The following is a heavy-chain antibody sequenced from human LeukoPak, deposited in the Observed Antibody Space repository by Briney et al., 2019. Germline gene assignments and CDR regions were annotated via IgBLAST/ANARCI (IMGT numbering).Heavy chain of an antibody. J-gene: IGHJ5*02. CDR1: GGSFSGYY. Sequence: PSETLSLTCAVYGGSFSGYYWSWIRQPPGKGLEWIGEINHSGSTNYNPSLKSRVTISVDTSKNQFSLKLSSVTAADTAVYYCARLRRVRTYWFDPWGQGTLVTVSS. D-gene: IGHD3-10*01. CDR2: INHSGST. V-gene: IGHV4-34*01. CDR3: ARLRRVRTYWFDP.